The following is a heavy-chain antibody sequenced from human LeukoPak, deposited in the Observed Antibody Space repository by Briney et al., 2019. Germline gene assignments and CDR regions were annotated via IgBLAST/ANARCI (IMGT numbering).Heavy chain of an antibody. D-gene: IGHD3-10*01. J-gene: IGHJ4*02. CDR2: INQSGST. CDR1: GGSFSGYY. CDR3: ARHLQYYYGSGSYYTPWDYFDY. Sequence: SETLSLTCAVYGGSFSGYYWSWIRQPPGKGLEWIGEINQSGSTNYNPSLKSRVTISVDTSKNQFSLKLSSVTAADTAVYYCARHLQYYYGSGSYYTPWDYFDYWGQGTLVTVSS. V-gene: IGHV4-34*01.